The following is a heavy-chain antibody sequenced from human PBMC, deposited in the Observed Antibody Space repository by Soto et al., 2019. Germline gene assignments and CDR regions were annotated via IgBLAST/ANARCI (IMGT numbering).Heavy chain of an antibody. CDR3: ARGGLYYGDADVSPAN. D-gene: IGHD4-17*01. V-gene: IGHV4-31*03. CDR1: GGSIASGGYY. CDR2: IYYGGNT. Sequence: QVQLQESGPGLVKPSQTLSLTCTVSGGSIASGGYYWSWIRQDTGKGLEWIGYIYYGGNTYYTPSLTSRITISVDPSKNRFSLKLSSVTAADTAVYYCARGGLYYGDADVSPANWGQGSLVTVSS. J-gene: IGHJ4*02.